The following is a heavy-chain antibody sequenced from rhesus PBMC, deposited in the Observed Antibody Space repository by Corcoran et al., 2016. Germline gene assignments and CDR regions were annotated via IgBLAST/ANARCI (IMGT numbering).Heavy chain of an antibody. CDR3: ARRVGGPSYGLDS. J-gene: IGHJ6*01. CDR2: IGGRRGSP. CDR1: GYSISSGYY. D-gene: IGHD2-15*01. Sequence: QVQLQESGPGLVKPSETLSLTCAVSGYSISSGYYWGWIRQPPGKGLEWIGYIGGRRGSPHYNPSLKSRFTISTAPSKTQFSLKLSSVTAADTAVYYCARRVGGPSYGLDSWGQGVVVTVSS. V-gene: IGHV4-99*01.